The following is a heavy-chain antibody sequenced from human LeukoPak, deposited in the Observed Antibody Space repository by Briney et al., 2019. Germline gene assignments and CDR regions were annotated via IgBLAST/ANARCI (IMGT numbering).Heavy chain of an antibody. J-gene: IGHJ4*02. CDR3: AKQLAYCSDGSCYFPY. CDR2: ISNNGGYT. D-gene: IGHD2-15*01. V-gene: IGHV3-23*01. CDR1: GFTFSSYA. Sequence: PGGSLRLSCAASGFTFSSYAMHWVRQAPGKGLEWVSAISNNGGYTYYADSVQGRFTISRDNSKSTLCLQMNSLRAEDTAVYYCAKQLAYCSDGSCYFPYWGQGTLVTVSS.